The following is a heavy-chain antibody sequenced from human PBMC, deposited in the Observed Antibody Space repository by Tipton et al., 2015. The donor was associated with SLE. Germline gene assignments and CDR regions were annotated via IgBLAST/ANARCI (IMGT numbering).Heavy chain of an antibody. Sequence: TLSLTCTVSGGSISSYYWSWIRQPPGKGLEWIGYIYYSGSTNYNPSLKSRVTISVDTSKNQFSLKLSSVTAADMAVYYCARDYGYCSSTSCYPWYFDLWGRGTLVTVSS. V-gene: IGHV4-59*12. CDR1: GGSISSYY. J-gene: IGHJ2*01. CDR3: ARDYGYCSSTSCYPWYFDL. CDR2: IYYSGST. D-gene: IGHD2-2*01.